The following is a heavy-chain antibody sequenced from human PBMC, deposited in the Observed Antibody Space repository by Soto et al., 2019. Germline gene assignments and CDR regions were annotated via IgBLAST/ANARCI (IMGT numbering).Heavy chain of an antibody. Sequence: SETLSLTCTVSGGSISSYYWSWIRQPPGKVLEWIGYIYYSGSTNYNPSLKSRVTISVDTSQNQSSMKLSYVTAADTAVYYCAREIKTIFGRRGGMDVWGQVNTFT. CDR2: IYYSGST. CDR3: AREIKTIFGRRGGMDV. J-gene: IGHJ6*02. D-gene: IGHD3-3*01. CDR1: GGSISSYY. V-gene: IGHV4-59*01.